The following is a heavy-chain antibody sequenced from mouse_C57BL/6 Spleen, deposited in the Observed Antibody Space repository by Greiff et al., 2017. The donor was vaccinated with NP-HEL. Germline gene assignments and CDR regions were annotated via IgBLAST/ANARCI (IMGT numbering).Heavy chain of an antibody. D-gene: IGHD1-1*01. V-gene: IGHV1-5*01. CDR2: IYPGNSDT. Sequence: EVQGVESGTVLARPGASVKMSCKTSGYTFTSYWMHWVKQRPGQGLEWIGAIYPGNSDTSYNQKFKGKAKLTAVTSASTAYMELSSLTNEDSAVYYCTRSIITTVVSYWYFDVWGTGTTVTVSS. J-gene: IGHJ1*03. CDR3: TRSIITTVVSYWYFDV. CDR1: GYTFTSYW.